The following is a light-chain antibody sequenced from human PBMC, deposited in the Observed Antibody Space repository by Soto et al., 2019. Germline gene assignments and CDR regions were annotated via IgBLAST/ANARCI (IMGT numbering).Light chain of an antibody. V-gene: IGKV1-27*01. CDR1: QGISKY. CDR2: GAS. CDR3: QKYDSAPRT. J-gene: IGKJ1*01. Sequence: DIQMTQSPSSLSASVGDRVTITCRASQGISKYLAWYQQTPWKVPKPLIYGASSLQSGVPSRFSGSGSGTEFTLTISSLQPEDVGTYYCQKYDSAPRTFGQGTKVEIK.